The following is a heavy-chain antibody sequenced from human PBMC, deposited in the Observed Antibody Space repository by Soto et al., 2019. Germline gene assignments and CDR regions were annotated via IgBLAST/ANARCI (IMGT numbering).Heavy chain of an antibody. CDR3: SRYDSGAVPKY. V-gene: IGHV3-73*02. J-gene: IGHJ4*02. D-gene: IGHD3-22*01. CDR2: IRSKANNYAT. CDR1: GFIFSDSA. Sequence: EVQLVESGGGLVQPGGSLKLSCAASGFIFSDSAIHWVRQASGKGLEWVGRIRSKANNYATEYAASVKGRFTISRDDSKHSAYLQMNSLKIEDTAVYYCSRYDSGAVPKYWGQGTLVTVSS.